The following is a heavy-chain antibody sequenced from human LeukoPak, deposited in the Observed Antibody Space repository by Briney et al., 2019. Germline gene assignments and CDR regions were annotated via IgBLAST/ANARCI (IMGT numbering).Heavy chain of an antibody. CDR3: ASCSGGSCRSYDAFDI. D-gene: IGHD2-15*01. CDR2: INTNTGNP. Sequence: ASVKVSCKASGYTFTSYAMNWVRQAPGQGLEWMGWINTNTGNPTYAQGLTGRFVFSLDTSVSTAYLQISSLKAEDTAVYYCASCSGGSCRSYDAFDIWGQGTMVTVSS. J-gene: IGHJ3*02. V-gene: IGHV7-4-1*02. CDR1: GYTFTSYA.